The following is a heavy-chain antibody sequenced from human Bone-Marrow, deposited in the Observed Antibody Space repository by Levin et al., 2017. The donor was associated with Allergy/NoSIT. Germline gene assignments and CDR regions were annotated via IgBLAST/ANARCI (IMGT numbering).Heavy chain of an antibody. CDR1: GFTVTSNF. V-gene: IGHV3-53*01. CDR2: LYSDGTT. D-gene: IGHD3-3*01. J-gene: IGHJ4*02. Sequence: GGSLRLSCAASGFTVTSNFMSWVRQAPGKGLEWVSMLYSDGTTHYTDSVKGRFTISRDNSKNTLFLQMKSLRAEDTAVYYCARWSGTYYDYWGRGTLVTVSS. CDR3: ARWSGTYYDY.